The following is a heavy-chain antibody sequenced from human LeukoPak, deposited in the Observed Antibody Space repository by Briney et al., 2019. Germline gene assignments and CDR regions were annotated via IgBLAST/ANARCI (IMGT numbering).Heavy chain of an antibody. V-gene: IGHV4-59*08. CDR1: GGSISSYY. D-gene: IGHD6-13*01. CDR3: ARRGIAAAATGYFDY. CDR2: IYYSGST. Sequence: SETLSLTCTVSGGSISSYYWSWIRQPPGKGLEWIGYIYYSGSTNYNPSLKSRVTISVDTSKNQFSLKLSSVTAADTAVYYCARRGIAAAATGYFDYWGQGTLVAVSS. J-gene: IGHJ4*02.